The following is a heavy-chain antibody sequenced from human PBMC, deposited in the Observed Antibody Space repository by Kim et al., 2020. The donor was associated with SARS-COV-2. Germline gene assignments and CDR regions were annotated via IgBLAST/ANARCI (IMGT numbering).Heavy chain of an antibody. CDR2: IYPGDSDT. D-gene: IGHD3-22*01. CDR3: ARPPRMYYYDSSGYYSQDWYFEL. V-gene: IGHV5-51*01. CDR1: GYSFTSYW. J-gene: IGHJ2*01. Sequence: GESLKISCKGSGYSFTSYWIGWVRQMPGKGLEWMGIIYPGDSDTRYSPSFQGPVTISADKSISTAYLQWSSLKASDTAMYYCARPPRMYYYDSSGYYSQDWYFELWGGGTLVTVSS.